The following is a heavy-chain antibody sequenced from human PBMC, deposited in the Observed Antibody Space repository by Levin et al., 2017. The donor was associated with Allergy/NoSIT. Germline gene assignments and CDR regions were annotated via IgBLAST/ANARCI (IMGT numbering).Heavy chain of an antibody. D-gene: IGHD3-3*01. Sequence: PSETLSLTCTVSGGSISSSSYYWGWIRQPPGKGLEWIGSIYYSGSTYYNPSLKSRVTISVDTSKNQFSLKLSSVTAADTAVYYCARGYDFWSGYYTSYYYYGMDVWGQGTTVTVSS. CDR3: ARGYDFWSGYYTSYYYYGMDV. J-gene: IGHJ6*02. CDR1: GGSISSSSYY. V-gene: IGHV4-39*07. CDR2: IYYSGST.